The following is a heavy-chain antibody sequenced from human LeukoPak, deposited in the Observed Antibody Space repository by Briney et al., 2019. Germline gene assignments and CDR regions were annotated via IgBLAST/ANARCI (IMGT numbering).Heavy chain of an antibody. J-gene: IGHJ5*02. D-gene: IGHD3-9*01. CDR2: ISSSGSTI. Sequence: PGGSLRLSCAASGFTFSDYYMSWIRQAPGKGLEWVSYISSSGSTIYYADSVKGRFTISRDNAKNSLYLQMNSLRAEDTAVYYCARTRTLLTGYPHWFDPWGQGTLVTVSS. CDR3: ARTRTLLTGYPHWFDP. CDR1: GFTFSDYY. V-gene: IGHV3-11*01.